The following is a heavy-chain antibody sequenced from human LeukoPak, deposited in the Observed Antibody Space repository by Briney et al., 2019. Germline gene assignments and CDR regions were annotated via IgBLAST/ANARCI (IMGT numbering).Heavy chain of an antibody. CDR3: ARDARGSYSGGGVDY. CDR1: GGTFSSYA. V-gene: IGHV1-69*05. D-gene: IGHD1-26*01. CDR2: IIPIFGTA. J-gene: IGHJ4*02. Sequence: GASVKVSCKASGGTFSSYAISWVRQSPGQGLEWMGGIIPIFGTANYAQKLQGRVTMTTDTSTSTAYMELRSLRSDDTAVYYCARDARGSYSGGGVDYWGQGTLVTVSS.